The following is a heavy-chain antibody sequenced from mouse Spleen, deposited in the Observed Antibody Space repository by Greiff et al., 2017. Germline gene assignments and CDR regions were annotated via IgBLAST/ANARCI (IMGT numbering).Heavy chain of an antibody. CDR2: IDPEDGET. CDR1: GFNIKDYY. J-gene: IGHJ2*01. V-gene: IGHV14-2*01. CDR3: ARKEGITTAFDY. D-gene: IGHD1-2*01. Sequence: DVKLQESGAELVKPGASVKLSCTASGFNIKDYYMHWVKQRTEQGLEWIGRIDPEDGETKYAPKFQGKATITADTSSNTAYLQLSSLTSEDTAVYYCARKEGITTAFDYWGHATTLTVSS.